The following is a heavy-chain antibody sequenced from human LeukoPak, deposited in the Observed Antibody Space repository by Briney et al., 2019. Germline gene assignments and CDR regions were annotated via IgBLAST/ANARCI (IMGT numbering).Heavy chain of an antibody. J-gene: IGHJ4*02. V-gene: IGHV1-2*02. CDR1: GYTFTDYY. CDR3: ARGGSSLVY. CDR2: IHPNSGGT. Sequence: ASVKVPCKASGYTFTDYYMHWVRQAPGQGLEWMGWIHPNSGGTNYAQKFQGRVTLTRDTSISTAYMELSRLRSDDTAVFYCARGGSSLVYWGQGTLVTVSS. D-gene: IGHD6-13*01.